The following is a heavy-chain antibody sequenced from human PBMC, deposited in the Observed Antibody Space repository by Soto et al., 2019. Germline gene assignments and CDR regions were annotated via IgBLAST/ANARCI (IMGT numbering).Heavy chain of an antibody. CDR1: GFTFSSYA. D-gene: IGHD3-3*01. CDR3: AKEHFLEWLLEPFDY. V-gene: IGHV3-23*01. J-gene: IGHJ4*02. Sequence: GGSLRLSCAASGFTFSSYAMSWVRQAPGKGLEWVSAISGSGGSTYYADSVKGRFTISRDNSKKTLYLQMNSLRAEDTAVYYCAKEHFLEWLLEPFDYWGQGTLVTVSS. CDR2: ISGSGGST.